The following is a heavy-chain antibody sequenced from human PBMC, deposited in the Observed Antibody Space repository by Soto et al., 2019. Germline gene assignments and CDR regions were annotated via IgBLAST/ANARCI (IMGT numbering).Heavy chain of an antibody. V-gene: IGHV1-69*13. CDR2: IIPIFGTA. D-gene: IGHD3-3*01. J-gene: IGHJ6*02. CDR3: ARAQGDYDFWSGLIPNRDGMDV. CDR1: GGTFSSYA. Sequence: GASVKVSCKASGGTFSSYAISWVLQAPGQGLEWMGGIIPIFGTANYAQKFQGRVTITADESTSTAYMELSSLRSEDTAVYYCARAQGDYDFWSGLIPNRDGMDVWGQGTTVTVSS.